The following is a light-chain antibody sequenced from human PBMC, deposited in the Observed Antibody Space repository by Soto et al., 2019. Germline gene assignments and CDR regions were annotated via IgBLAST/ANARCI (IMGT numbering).Light chain of an antibody. CDR2: GAS. V-gene: IGKV3-20*01. CDR1: QSVSSSY. CDR3: QQYRSSPLT. Sequence: EIVLTQSPGTLSLSPGERATLSCRASQSVSSSYLAWYQQKPGQAPRLLIYGASSRATGIPDRFSGSGSGTDFSLAISRLEPEDFAVYYCQQYRSSPLTFGQETKVEIK. J-gene: IGKJ1*01.